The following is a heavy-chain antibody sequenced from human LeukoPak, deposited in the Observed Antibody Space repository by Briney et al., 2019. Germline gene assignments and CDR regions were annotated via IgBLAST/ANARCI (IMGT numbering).Heavy chain of an antibody. CDR3: ARAGGLYCSSTNCYYAFDI. Sequence: MASETLSLTCTVSGGSISSYYWSWIRQPPGKGLEWIGYIYYSGSTNYNPSLKSRVTISVDTSKNELSLKLSSVTAADTAVYYCARAGGLYCSSTNCYYAFDIWGQGTMVTVSS. CDR1: GGSISSYY. V-gene: IGHV4-59*08. J-gene: IGHJ3*02. D-gene: IGHD2-2*01. CDR2: IYYSGST.